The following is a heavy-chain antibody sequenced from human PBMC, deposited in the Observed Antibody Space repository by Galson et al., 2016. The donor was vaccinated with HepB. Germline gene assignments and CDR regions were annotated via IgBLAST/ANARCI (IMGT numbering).Heavy chain of an antibody. J-gene: IGHJ4*02. V-gene: IGHV3-48*02. CDR2: ITRSSSSK. D-gene: IGHD3-16*02. CDR3: ARDRLAMITFGGVIVNGGDY. CDR1: GFNFSNYG. Sequence: SLRLSCAGSGFNFSNYGMNWVRQAPGKGLEWISYITRSSSSKYYADSVKGRFTISRDNAKNSLYLQMNSLRDGDTAIYYCARDRLAMITFGGVIVNGGDYWGQGTLVTVSS.